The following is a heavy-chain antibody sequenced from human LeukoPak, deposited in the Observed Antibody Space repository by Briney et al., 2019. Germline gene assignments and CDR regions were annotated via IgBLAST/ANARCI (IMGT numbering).Heavy chain of an antibody. J-gene: IGHJ6*04. CDR3: ARGRYDTRWEYYYYYGMDV. V-gene: IGHV4-34*01. CDR2: INYSGST. D-gene: IGHD1-26*01. Sequence: RASATLSLTCAVYGGSFSGYYWSWIRQPPGKGLEWIGEINYSGSTKYNPSLKSRVTISADTSKNQFSLKLRSVTAADTAVYYCARGRYDTRWEYYYYYGMDVWGKGTTVTVSS. CDR1: GGSFSGYY.